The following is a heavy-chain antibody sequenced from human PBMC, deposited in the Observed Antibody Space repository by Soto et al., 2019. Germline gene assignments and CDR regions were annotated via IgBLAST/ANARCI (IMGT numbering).Heavy chain of an antibody. V-gene: IGHV3-11*06. CDR1: GFTFSDHY. CDR2: ISSTGSYT. J-gene: IGHJ4*02. CDR3: AREGPQYYFDY. Sequence: GGSLRLSCAASGFTFSDHYMTWIRQAPGKGLEWVSYISSTGSYTNYADSVKGRFTISRDNSKNTLYLQISSLRVEDTAVYYCAREGPQYYFDYWGQGTLVTVSS.